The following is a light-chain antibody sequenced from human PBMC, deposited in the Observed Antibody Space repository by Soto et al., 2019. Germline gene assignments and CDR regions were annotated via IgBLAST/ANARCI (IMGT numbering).Light chain of an antibody. V-gene: IGLV2-14*03. J-gene: IGLJ3*02. CDR3: SSYTSSDSWV. CDR2: DVS. CDR1: SSDVGAYDY. Sequence: QSALTQPASVSGSPGQSITISCTGTSSDVGAYDYVSWYQQHPGKVPKLMIHDVSNRPSGVSDRFSGSKSGNTASLTISGLQAEDEADYYCSSYTSSDSWVFGGGTQLTVL.